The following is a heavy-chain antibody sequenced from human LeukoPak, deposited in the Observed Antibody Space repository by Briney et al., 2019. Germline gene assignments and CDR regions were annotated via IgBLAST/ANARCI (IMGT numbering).Heavy chain of an antibody. J-gene: IGHJ4*02. Sequence: GGSLRLSCAVSGFTFSSYGMHRVRQAPGKGLEWVAVISYDGSSKYYIDSVKGRFTISRDNSKNTLYLQMNSLRAEDTAVYYCARGENSKTYPVSGYWGQGTLVTVSS. D-gene: IGHD2/OR15-2a*01. CDR3: ARGENSKTYPVSGY. CDR2: ISYDGSSK. V-gene: IGHV3-30*03. CDR1: GFTFSSYG.